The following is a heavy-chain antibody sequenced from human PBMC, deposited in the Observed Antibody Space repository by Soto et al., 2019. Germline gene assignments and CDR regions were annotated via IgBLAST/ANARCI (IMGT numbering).Heavy chain of an antibody. CDR1: GYTFINSA. CDR2: ISPYNGKT. CDR3: ARDQSSGVFDY. V-gene: IGHV1-18*01. D-gene: IGHD3-22*01. Sequence: QVQLVQSGGEVKQPGASVKVSCKATGYTFINSAIAWVRQAPGQGLEWMGWISPYNGKTNYAQSVQGRVTITTDTSTSTAYMEIRSLRFDDTAVYYCARDQSSGVFDYWGQGTLVTVST. J-gene: IGHJ4*02.